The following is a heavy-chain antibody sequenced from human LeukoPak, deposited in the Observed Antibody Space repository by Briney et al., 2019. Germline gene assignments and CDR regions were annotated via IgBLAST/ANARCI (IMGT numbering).Heavy chain of an antibody. V-gene: IGHV1-2*02. CDR1: GYTFTGYY. Sequence: ASVKVSCKASGYTFTGYYMHWVRQAPGQGLEWMGWINPNSGGTNYAQKFQGRVTMTRDTSISTAYMELSRLRSDDTAVYYCARDTGYSSSWYHRFDPWGQGTLVTVSS. CDR2: INPNSGGT. D-gene: IGHD6-13*01. CDR3: ARDTGYSSSWYHRFDP. J-gene: IGHJ5*02.